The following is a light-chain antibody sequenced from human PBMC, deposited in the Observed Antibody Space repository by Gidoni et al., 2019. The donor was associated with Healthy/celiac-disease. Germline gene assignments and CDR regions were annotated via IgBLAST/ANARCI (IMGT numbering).Light chain of an antibody. CDR1: QSVSSY. CDR3: QQRSNWHPD. J-gene: IGKJ5*01. Sequence: EIVLTQSPATLSLSPGERATLSCRASQSVSSYLAWYQQKPGQAPRLLSYDESNRATGIPDRFSGSGSGTEFTITISSLEHEDFAVYYWQQRSNWHPDFGQGTRLEIK. CDR2: DES. V-gene: IGKV3-11*01.